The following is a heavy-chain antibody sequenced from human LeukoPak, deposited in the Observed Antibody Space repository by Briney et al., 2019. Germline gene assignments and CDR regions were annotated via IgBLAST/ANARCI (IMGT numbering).Heavy chain of an antibody. CDR2: IYYSGST. D-gene: IGHD2-2*01. V-gene: IGHV4-39*01. CDR3: ARLGVVPAAVIDY. CDR1: GGSISSSSYY. Sequence: PSETLSLTCTVSGGSISSSSYYWGWIRQPPGKGLEWIGSIYYSGSTYYNPSLKSRVTISVDTSKNQFSLKLSSVTAADPAVYYCARLGVVPAAVIDYWGQGTLVTVSS. J-gene: IGHJ4*02.